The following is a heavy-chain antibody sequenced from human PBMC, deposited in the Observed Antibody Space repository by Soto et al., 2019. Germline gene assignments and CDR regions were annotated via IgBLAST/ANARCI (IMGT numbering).Heavy chain of an antibody. Sequence: QVQLQQWGAGLLKPSETLSLTCAVYGGSFSGYYWSWIRQPPGKGLEWIGEINHSGSTNYNPSLKSRVTITVDTPQNQFSLTLSSATAAHTPVHFCATRGGVISPWGQGPLVTVSS. J-gene: IGHJ5*02. CDR3: ATRGGVISP. CDR1: GGSFSGYY. CDR2: INHSGST. D-gene: IGHD3-16*01. V-gene: IGHV4-34*01.